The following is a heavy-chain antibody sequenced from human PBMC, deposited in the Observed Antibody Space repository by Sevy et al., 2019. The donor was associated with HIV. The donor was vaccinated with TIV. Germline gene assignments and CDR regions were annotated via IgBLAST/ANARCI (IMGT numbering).Heavy chain of an antibody. Sequence: GGSLRLSCTASGFTFGDYCMSWVRQAPGKGLEWVAFLKSDVYGGTVDHAASVRGRFVISRDDSKTIAYLQMNDLKPEETGVYYCTRWKAAQSIFDYWGQGALVTVSS. D-gene: IGHD6-13*01. V-gene: IGHV3-49*04. CDR3: TRWKAAQSIFDY. CDR1: GFTFGDYC. CDR2: LKSDVYGGTV. J-gene: IGHJ4*02.